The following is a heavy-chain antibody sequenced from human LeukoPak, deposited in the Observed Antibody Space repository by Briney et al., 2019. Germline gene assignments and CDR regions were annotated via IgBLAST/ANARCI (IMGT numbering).Heavy chain of an antibody. CDR3: ASGGYSSGWYGSFDI. Sequence: SESLSLTCTVSGASISSSDYYWGWIRQPPGKGLEWIGSLYSGGLTYYNPSLKSRVTISVDTSKNQFSLKVTSVTAADTAVYSCASGGYSSGWYGSFDIWGQWTVVTVSS. J-gene: IGHJ3*02. V-gene: IGHV4-39*01. CDR1: GASISSSDYY. D-gene: IGHD6-19*01. CDR2: LYSGGLT.